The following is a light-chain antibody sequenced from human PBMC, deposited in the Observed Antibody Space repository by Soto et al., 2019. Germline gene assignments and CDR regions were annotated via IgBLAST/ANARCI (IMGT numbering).Light chain of an antibody. J-gene: IGKJ1*01. CDR1: QIINNW. V-gene: IGKV1-5*01. CDR3: QQYNSYSTFGPAT. Sequence: DIHMTQSPSTLSSFIGDRVTITGLAVQIINNWLAWYQQKPGKAPKLLIYEASTLGSGVPSRFRGSGFGTEFTLTITSLQPDDFATYYCQQYNSYSTFGPATFGQGTKVDIK. CDR2: EAS.